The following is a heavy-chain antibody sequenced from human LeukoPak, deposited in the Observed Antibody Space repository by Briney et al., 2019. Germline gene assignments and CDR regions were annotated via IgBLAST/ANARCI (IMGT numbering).Heavy chain of an antibody. V-gene: IGHV4-38-2*02. Sequence: PAETLSLTCSVSGYSISSGYWWGWIRQPPGKALEWIGSLFSGGNTYYNPSLKRRLTISVDTSKNQFSLGLNSVTAADTAIYYCARLRNGVFVLKPSVIVDFWGQGALVTVSS. CDR1: GYSISSGYW. CDR3: ARLRNGVFVLKPSVIVDF. D-gene: IGHD2/OR15-2a*01. J-gene: IGHJ4*02. CDR2: LFSGGNT.